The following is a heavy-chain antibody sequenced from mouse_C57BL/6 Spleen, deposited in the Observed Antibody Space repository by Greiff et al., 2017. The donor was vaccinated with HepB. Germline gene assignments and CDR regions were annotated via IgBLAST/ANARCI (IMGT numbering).Heavy chain of an antibody. CDR3: AREGERYWYFEV. Sequence: VQLQESGAELVRPGTSVQVSCKASGYAFTNYLIEWVKQRPGQGLEWIGVINPGSGGTNYNEKFKGKATLTADKTSSTAYMQLSSLTSEDSAVYFCAREGERYWYFEVWGTGTTVTVSS. J-gene: IGHJ1*03. V-gene: IGHV1-54*01. CDR1: GYAFTNYL. CDR2: INPGSGGT.